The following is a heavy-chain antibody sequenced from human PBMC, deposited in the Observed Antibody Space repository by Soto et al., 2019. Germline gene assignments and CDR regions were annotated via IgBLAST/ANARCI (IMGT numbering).Heavy chain of an antibody. J-gene: IGHJ4*02. CDR2: INHSGST. CDR3: ARGQYGSGSYYIGY. Sequence: QVQLQQWGAGLLKPSETLSLTCAVYGGSFSGYYWSWIRQPPGKGLEWIGEINHSGSTNYNPSLKSRVTISVDTSKNQFSLKLSSVTAADTAVYYCARGQYGSGSYYIGYWGQGTLVTVSS. D-gene: IGHD3-10*01. V-gene: IGHV4-34*01. CDR1: GGSFSGYY.